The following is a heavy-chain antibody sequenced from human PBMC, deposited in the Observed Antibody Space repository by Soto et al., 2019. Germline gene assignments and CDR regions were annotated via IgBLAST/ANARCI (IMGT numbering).Heavy chain of an antibody. D-gene: IGHD1-26*01. V-gene: IGHV3-66*01. CDR3: ARESSSGNSYFDY. CDR1: GFTVSSSN. CDR2: IYSGGST. Sequence: EVQLVESGGGLVQPGGSLRLSCAASGFTVSSSNKRWVRQAPGKVLEWLSLIYSGGSTYYADSVKGRFTISRDKFKNTLFLQMNSVRADDTAMYYCARESSSGNSYFDYWGRGTLVAVSS. J-gene: IGHJ4*02.